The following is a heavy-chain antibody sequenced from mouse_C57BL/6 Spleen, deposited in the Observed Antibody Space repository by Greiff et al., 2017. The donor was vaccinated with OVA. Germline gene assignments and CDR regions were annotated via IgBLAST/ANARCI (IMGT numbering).Heavy chain of an antibody. V-gene: IGHV1-55*01. CDR3: AREGRPPLKPITTVHYAMDY. Sequence: QVQLKQPGAELVKPGASVKMSCKASGYTFTSYWITWVKQRPGQGLEWIGDIYPGSGSTNYNEKFKSKATLTVDTSSSTAYMQLSSLTSEDSAVYYCAREGRPPLKPITTVHYAMDYWGQGTSVTVSS. CDR1: GYTFTSYW. J-gene: IGHJ4*01. D-gene: IGHD1-1*01. CDR2: IYPGSGST.